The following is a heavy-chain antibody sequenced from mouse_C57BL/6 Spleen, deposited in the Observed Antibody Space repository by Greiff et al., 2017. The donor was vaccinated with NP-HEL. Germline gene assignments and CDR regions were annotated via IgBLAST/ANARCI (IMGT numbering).Heavy chain of an antibody. CDR1: GFTFSSYA. J-gene: IGHJ3*01. CDR3: TRPTSGTGFAY. V-gene: IGHV5-9-1*02. D-gene: IGHD3-2*02. Sequence: EVNVVESGEGLVKPGGSLKLSCAASGFTFSSYAMSWVRQTPEKRLEWVAYISSGGDYIYYADPVKGRFTISRDNARNTRYLQMSSLKSEDTAMYYFTRPTSGTGFAYWGQGTLVTVSA. CDR2: ISSGGDYI.